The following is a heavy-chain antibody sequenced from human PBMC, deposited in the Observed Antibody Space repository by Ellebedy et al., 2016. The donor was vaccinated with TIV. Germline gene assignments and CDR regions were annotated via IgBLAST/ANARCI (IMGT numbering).Heavy chain of an antibody. CDR3: ARAGEGCSTTICYNAFDI. CDR1: GGTFRSYA. V-gene: IGHV1-69*13. Sequence: SVKVSCXVSGGTFRSYAISWVRQAPGQGLEWMGGIIPMFGTANSAQKFQGRVTINADDSTTTVYMELSSLRSDDTAVYYCARAGEGCSTTICYNAFDIWGQGTMVTVS. D-gene: IGHD2-2*02. CDR2: IIPMFGTA. J-gene: IGHJ3*02.